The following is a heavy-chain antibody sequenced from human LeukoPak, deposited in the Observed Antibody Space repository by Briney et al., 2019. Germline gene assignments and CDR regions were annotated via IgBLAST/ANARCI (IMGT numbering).Heavy chain of an antibody. CDR1: GGTFSSYA. V-gene: IGHV1-69*04. Sequence: GASVKVSCKASGGTFSSYAIIWVRQAPGQGLEWMGRIIPILGIANYAQKFQGRVTITADKSTSTAYMELSSLRSEDTAVYYCARDHRGAKGVVTRTDYWGQGTLVTVSS. D-gene: IGHD3-3*01. J-gene: IGHJ4*02. CDR3: ARDHRGAKGVVTRTDY. CDR2: IIPILGIA.